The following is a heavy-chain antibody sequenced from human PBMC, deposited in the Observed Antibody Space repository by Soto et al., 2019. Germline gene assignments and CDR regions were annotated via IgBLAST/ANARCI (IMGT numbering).Heavy chain of an antibody. J-gene: IGHJ4*02. CDR3: ARDALGGSYDFDY. Sequence: QVQLQESGPGLVKPSQTLSLTCTVSGGSISSGDYYWSWIRQPPGKGLAWIGYIYYSGSTYYNPSLKSRVTIAVDTSKNQFSLKLSSVTAADTAVYYCARDALGGSYDFDYWGQGTLVTVSS. CDR1: GGSISSGDYY. D-gene: IGHD1-26*01. V-gene: IGHV4-30-4*01. CDR2: IYYSGST.